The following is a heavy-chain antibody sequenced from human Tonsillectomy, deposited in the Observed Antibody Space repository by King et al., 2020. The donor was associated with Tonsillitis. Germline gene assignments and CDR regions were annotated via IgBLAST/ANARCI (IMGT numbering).Heavy chain of an antibody. V-gene: IGHV4-30-4*01. CDR3: ARGWNITLFGVANWFDP. D-gene: IGHD3-3*01. J-gene: IGHJ5*02. CDR1: GGSISSGDYY. CDR2: IYYSGST. Sequence: VQLQESGPGLVKPSQTLSLTCTVSGGSISSGDYYWSWIRQPPGKGLEWIGYIYYSGSTYYNPSLKSRVTISVDTSKNQFSLKLSSVTAADTAVYYCARGWNITLFGVANWFDPWGQGTLVTVSS.